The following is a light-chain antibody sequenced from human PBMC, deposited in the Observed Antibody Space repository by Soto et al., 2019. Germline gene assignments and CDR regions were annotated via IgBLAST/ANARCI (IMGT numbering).Light chain of an antibody. CDR3: LQDHNYTYT. CDR2: GSS. CDR1: QSIGN. J-gene: IGKJ2*01. V-gene: IGKV1-6*01. Sequence: AIQLTQSPSSLAASVGDRVTIPCRTSQSIGNVAWYKQKPGTAPQFVLFGSSNLQSGVPSRFSGSGSGTDFTLTISGLQPEDCATYYCLQDHNYTYTFGQRTKVEL.